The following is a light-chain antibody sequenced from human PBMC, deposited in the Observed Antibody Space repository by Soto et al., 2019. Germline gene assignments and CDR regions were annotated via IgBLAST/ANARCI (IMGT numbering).Light chain of an antibody. V-gene: IGLV2-14*01. CDR2: DVS. J-gene: IGLJ3*02. CDR1: SSDVGGYNS. CDR3: SSYTSSSTPWV. Sequence: QSALTQPASVSGSPGQSITISCTGTSSDVGGYNSVSWYQQHPGKAPKLMIYDVSNRPSGVSNRFSGSKSGNTASLTISGLQAEDEADYYCSSYTSSSTPWVFGGGTKVTVL.